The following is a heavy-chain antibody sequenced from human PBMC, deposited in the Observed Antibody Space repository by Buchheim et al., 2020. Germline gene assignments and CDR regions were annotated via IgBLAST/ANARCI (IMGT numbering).Heavy chain of an antibody. Sequence: QVQLVESGGALVKPGGSLRLSCAASGFVFSDYYMTWIRQAPGKGLEWVSYVSSTSKTIYYADSVKGRFAISRENDENSLFLQMNRLRADDTAVYYCARVRLTSWGAFDYWGQGT. V-gene: IGHV3-11*01. D-gene: IGHD1-26*01. CDR1: GFVFSDYY. CDR2: VSSTSKTI. CDR3: ARVRLTSWGAFDY. J-gene: IGHJ4*02.